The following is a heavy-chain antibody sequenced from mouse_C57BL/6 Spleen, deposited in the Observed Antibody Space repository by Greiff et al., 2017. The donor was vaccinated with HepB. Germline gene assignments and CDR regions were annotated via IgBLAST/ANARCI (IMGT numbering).Heavy chain of an antibody. CDR2: IDPSDSYT. CDR1: GYTFTSYW. J-gene: IGHJ4*01. Sequence: VQLQQPGAELVRPGTSVKLSCKASGYTFTSYWMHWVKQRPGQGLEWIGVIDPSDSYTNYNQKFKGKATLTVDTSSSTAYMQLSSLTSEDSAVYYCARSGSNLYAMDYWGQGTSVTVSS. D-gene: IGHD2-5*01. V-gene: IGHV1-59*01. CDR3: ARSGSNLYAMDY.